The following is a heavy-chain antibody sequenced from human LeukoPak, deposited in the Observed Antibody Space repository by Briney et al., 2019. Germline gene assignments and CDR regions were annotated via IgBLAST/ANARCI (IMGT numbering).Heavy chain of an antibody. CDR3: ARDRGFDISYNWFEP. D-gene: IGHD3-10*01. CDR2: ISGGGGST. CDR1: GFTFRSYA. Sequence: GGSLRLSCAASGFTFRSYAMTWVRQAPGKGLEWVSGISGGGGSTYYADSVKGRFTISRDNSKNTLYLQMNSLRAEDTAVYYCARDRGFDISYNWFEPWGQGTLVTVSS. J-gene: IGHJ5*02. V-gene: IGHV3-23*01.